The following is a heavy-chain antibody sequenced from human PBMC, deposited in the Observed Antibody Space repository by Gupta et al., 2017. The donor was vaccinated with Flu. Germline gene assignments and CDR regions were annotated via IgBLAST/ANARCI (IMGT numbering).Heavy chain of an antibody. Sequence: RQVPGMGLQWVAVISYDGDEIFYAESGQGRFTNSEGSSNDTLYLQIDSLTAERAAVDKCARTTGTCGRWAFDFWGQGTMVTVSS. D-gene: IGHD1-1*01. CDR2: ISYDGDEI. V-gene: IGHV3-30*03. J-gene: IGHJ3*01. CDR3: ARTTGTCGRWAFDF.